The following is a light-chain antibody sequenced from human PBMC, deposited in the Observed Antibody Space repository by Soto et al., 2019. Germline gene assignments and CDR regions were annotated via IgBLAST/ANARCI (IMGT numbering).Light chain of an antibody. CDR3: QQYNNWPYT. J-gene: IGKJ2*01. V-gene: IGKV3-15*01. CDR1: QSVGSN. Sequence: EIVMTQSPATLSASPGERAPLSCRASQSVGSNLAWYQQKPGQAPRLLIYDASTRATCIPASFRGSGSGTEFTLTIRSLRSEDSAVYYCQQYNNWPYTFGPGTKLEI. CDR2: DAS.